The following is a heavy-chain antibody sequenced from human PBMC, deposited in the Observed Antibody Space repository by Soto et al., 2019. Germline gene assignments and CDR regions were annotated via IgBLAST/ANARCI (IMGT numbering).Heavy chain of an antibody. J-gene: IGHJ5*02. V-gene: IGHV1-69*01. D-gene: IGHD3-3*01. CDR2: IIPIFGTA. CDR1: GGTFSSYA. CDR3: ARVDYYFSLLNWFDP. Sequence: QVQLVQSGAEVKKPGASVKVSCKASGGTFSSYAISWVRQAPGQGLEWMGGIIPIFGTANYAQKFQGRVTANADESTSTAYMDLSSLRSEDTAVYYCARVDYYFSLLNWFDPWGQGTLVTVSS.